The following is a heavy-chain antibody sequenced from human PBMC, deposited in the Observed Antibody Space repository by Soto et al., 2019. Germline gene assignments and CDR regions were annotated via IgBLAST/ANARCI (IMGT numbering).Heavy chain of an antibody. D-gene: IGHD3-3*01. J-gene: IGHJ4*02. CDR2: KWFFASGGNE. CDR1: GFTFSNYG. V-gene: IGHV3-33*01. CDR3: AVAIFGVDKYYFDY. Sequence: PGGSLRLSCATSGFTFSNYGIHWVRQAPGKGLEWVAVKWFFASGGNEYYVESVKGRFTISRDNSKNTLYLQMNSLRAEDTAVYYCAVAIFGVDKYYFDYWGQGTLVTVSS.